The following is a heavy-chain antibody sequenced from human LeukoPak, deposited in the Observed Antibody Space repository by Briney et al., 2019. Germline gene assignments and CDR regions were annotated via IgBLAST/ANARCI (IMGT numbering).Heavy chain of an antibody. J-gene: IGHJ5*02. CDR3: ARDCPPQYSSGWYAWFDP. CDR2: INWNGGST. CDR1: GFTSDDYG. D-gene: IGHD6-19*01. V-gene: IGHV3-20*04. Sequence: PGGSLRLSCAASGFTSDDYGMSWVRQAPGKGLEWVSGINWNGGSTGYADSVKGRFTISRDNAKNSLYLQMNSLRAEDTALYYCARDCPPQYSSGWYAWFDPWGQGTLVTVSS.